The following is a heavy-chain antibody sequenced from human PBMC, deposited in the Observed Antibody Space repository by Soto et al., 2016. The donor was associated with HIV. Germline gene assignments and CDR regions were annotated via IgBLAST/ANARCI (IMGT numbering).Heavy chain of an antibody. CDR2: INSDGTST. D-gene: IGHD3-10*01. Sequence: EVQLVESGGGLVQPGKSLRLSCSASGFTFSSCWMYWVRQAPGKELVWVSRINSDGTSTKYADSVKGRFIISRDNAKNILHMQMNSLRDEDSAVYFCVRGTVHDYGSFDFWGQGTLVTVSS. V-gene: IGHV3-74*03. J-gene: IGHJ4*02. CDR1: GFTFSSCW. CDR3: VRGTVHDYGSFDF.